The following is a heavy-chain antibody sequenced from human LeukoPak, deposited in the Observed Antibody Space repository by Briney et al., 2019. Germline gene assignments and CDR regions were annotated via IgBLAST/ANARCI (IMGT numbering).Heavy chain of an antibody. V-gene: IGHV4-59*01. Sequence: SSETLSLTCTVSGGSISDYSWSWIRQPPGKGLEWIGNIYYSGSANHNPSLKSRVTISRDTSKNQFSLKLTSVTTADTAVYYCARAGGVKTAALDLDYWGQGTLVTVFS. CDR3: ARAGGVKTAALDLDY. J-gene: IGHJ4*02. CDR2: IYYSGSA. D-gene: IGHD6-25*01. CDR1: GGSISDYS.